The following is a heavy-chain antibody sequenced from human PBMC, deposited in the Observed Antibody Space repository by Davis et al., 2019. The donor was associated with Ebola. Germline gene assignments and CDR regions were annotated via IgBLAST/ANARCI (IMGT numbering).Heavy chain of an antibody. Sequence: PSETLSLTCTVSGGSIRSYYWSWIRQPPGKGLEWIGYIYYSGSTNYNPSLKSRVTISVDTSKNQFSLKLSSVTAADTAVYYCARANRSMRSSWTNFDYWGQGTLVTVSS. CDR1: GGSIRSYY. J-gene: IGHJ4*02. D-gene: IGHD6-13*01. CDR2: IYYSGST. V-gene: IGHV4-59*01. CDR3: ARANRSMRSSWTNFDY.